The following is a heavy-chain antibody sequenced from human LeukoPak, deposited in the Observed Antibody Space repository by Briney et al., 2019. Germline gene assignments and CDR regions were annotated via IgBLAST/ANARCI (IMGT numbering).Heavy chain of an antibody. D-gene: IGHD4-17*01. CDR3: ARHGDFHDY. CDR1: GGSISTYY. J-gene: IGHJ4*02. V-gene: IGHV4-59*08. Sequence: PSETLSLTCTVSGGSISTYYWSWIRQPPGKGMEWIGYIYYSGSTNYIPSLKSRFTISVDTSKNQFSLKLSSVTAADTAVYYCARHGDFHDYWGQGTLVTVSS. CDR2: IYYSGST.